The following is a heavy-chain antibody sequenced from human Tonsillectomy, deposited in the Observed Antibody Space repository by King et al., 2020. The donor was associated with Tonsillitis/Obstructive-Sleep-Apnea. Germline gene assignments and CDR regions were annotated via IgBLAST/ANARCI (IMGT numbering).Heavy chain of an antibody. CDR2: VSGSAGST. J-gene: IGHJ4*02. CDR3: ATLGAGNDYGAN. CDR1: GFTFSSYA. V-gene: IGHV3-23*04. D-gene: IGHD4-17*01. Sequence: VQLVESGGGLVQPGGSLRLSCEASGFTFSSYAMNWVRQAPGKGLEWVSGVSGSAGSTYYADSVKGRFTISRDNAKNSLYLQMNSLRAEDTAVYYCATLGAGNDYGANWGQGTLVTVSS.